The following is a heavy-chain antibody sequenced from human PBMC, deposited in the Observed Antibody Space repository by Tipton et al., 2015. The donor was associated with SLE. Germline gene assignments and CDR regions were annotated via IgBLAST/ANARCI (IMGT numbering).Heavy chain of an antibody. D-gene: IGHD6-13*01. CDR3: ARVAAAGTGPDAFDI. CDR1: GGSISSYY. V-gene: IGHV4-4*07. CDR2: IYTSGST. J-gene: IGHJ3*02. Sequence: LRLSCTVSGGSISSYYWSWIRQPAGKGLEWIGRIYTSGSTNYNPSLKSRVTMSVDTSKNQFSLKLSSVTAADTAVYYCARVAAAGTGPDAFDIWGQGTMVTVSS.